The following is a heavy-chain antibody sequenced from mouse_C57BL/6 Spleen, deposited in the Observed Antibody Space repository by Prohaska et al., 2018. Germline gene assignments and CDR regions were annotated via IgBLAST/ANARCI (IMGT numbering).Heavy chain of an antibody. CDR3: ARSGFAY. Sequence: HGKSLEWIGNFHPYNDDTKYNEKFKGKATLTVEKSSSTVYLELSRLTSDDSAVYYCARSGFAYWGQGTLVTVSA. V-gene: IGHV1-47*01. CDR2: FHPYNDDT. J-gene: IGHJ3*01.